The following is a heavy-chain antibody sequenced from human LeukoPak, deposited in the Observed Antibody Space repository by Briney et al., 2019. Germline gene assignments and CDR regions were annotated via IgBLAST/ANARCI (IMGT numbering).Heavy chain of an antibody. D-gene: IGHD3-9*01. Sequence: ASVKVSCKASGYTFTGYYMHWVRQAPGQGLEWMGWINPNSGGTNYAQKFQGRVTMTRDTSISTAYMELSRLRSDDTAVYYCAKPRAYYDILTGYYRGEAFDYWGQGTLVTVSS. CDR2: INPNSGGT. CDR3: AKPRAYYDILTGYYRGEAFDY. CDR1: GYTFTGYY. V-gene: IGHV1-2*02. J-gene: IGHJ4*02.